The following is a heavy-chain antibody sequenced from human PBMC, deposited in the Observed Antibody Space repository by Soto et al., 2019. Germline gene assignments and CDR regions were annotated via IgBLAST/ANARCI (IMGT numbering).Heavy chain of an antibody. J-gene: IGHJ5*02. CDR2: ISSSGSTI. CDR1: GFTFSSYE. Sequence: GGSLRLSCAASGFTFSSYEMNWVRQAPGKGLEWVSYISSSGSTIYYADSVKGRFTISRDNAKNSLYLQMNSLRAEDTAVYYCARAGVYSSSSMWFDPWGQGTLVTVSS. CDR3: ARAGVYSSSSMWFDP. V-gene: IGHV3-48*03. D-gene: IGHD6-6*01.